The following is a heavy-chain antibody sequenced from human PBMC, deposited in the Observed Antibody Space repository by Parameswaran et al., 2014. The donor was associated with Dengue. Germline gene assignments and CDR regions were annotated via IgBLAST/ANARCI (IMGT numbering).Heavy chain of an antibody. Sequence: KWIRQSPSRGLEWLGRTYYRSKWYNDYAVSVKSRMIINPDTSKNQFSLQLNSVTPEDTAVYYCARVGDLPYGMDVWGPRDHGHRLL. V-gene: IGHV6-1*01. CDR3: ARVGDLPYGMDV. D-gene: IGHD1-26*01. CDR2: TYYRSKWYN. J-gene: IGHJ6*01.